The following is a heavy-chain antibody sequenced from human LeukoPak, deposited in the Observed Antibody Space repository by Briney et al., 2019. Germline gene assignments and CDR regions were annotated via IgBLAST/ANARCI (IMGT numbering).Heavy chain of an antibody. CDR1: GYTFTSYG. CDR3: ARGGRTIFGVVMILNWFDP. J-gene: IGHJ5*02. CDR2: ISAYNGNT. D-gene: IGHD3-3*01. Sequence: ASVKVSCKASGYTFTSYGISWVRQAPGQGLEWMGWISAYNGNTNYAQKLQGRVTMTTDTSTSTAYMELRSLRSDDTAVYYCARGGRTIFGVVMILNWFDPWGQGTLVTVSS. V-gene: IGHV1-18*01.